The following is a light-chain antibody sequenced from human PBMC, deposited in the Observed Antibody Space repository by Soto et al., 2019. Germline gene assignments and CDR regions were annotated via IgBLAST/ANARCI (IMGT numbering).Light chain of an antibody. J-gene: IGKJ1*01. V-gene: IGKV4-1*01. CDR1: PSVLYSSNNKNY. CDR3: QQYYSTPRT. Sequence: DIVMTQSPESLSVSLGERATINCKSSPSVLYSSNNKNYLAWYQQKPGQPPKLLIYWASTRESGVPDRFSGSGSGTDFTLTISSLQAEDVAVYYCQQYYSTPRTFGQGTKVDI. CDR2: WAS.